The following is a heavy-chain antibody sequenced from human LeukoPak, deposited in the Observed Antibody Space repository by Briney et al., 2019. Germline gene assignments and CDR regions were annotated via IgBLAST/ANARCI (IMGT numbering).Heavy chain of an antibody. CDR1: GYTFTRHA. V-gene: IGHV1-18*01. J-gene: IGHJ4*02. D-gene: IGHD6-19*01. CDR2: ISTYNGDT. Sequence: ASVKVSCKTSGYTFTRHAITWVRQAPGQGLEWMGWISTYNGDTKYAQKLQGRVTLTTDTSTSTAYMDLRSLTSDDTAVYYCARDPSNTSGWYIYFDYWGQGTPVTVSS. CDR3: ARDPSNTSGWYIYFDY.